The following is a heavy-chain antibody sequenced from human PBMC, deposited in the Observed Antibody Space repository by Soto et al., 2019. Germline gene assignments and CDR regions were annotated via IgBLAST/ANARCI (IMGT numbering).Heavy chain of an antibody. V-gene: IGHV4-38-2*01. J-gene: IGHJ4*02. CDR3: ARSHSFDGSIYHYYFDF. Sequence: PSETLSLTCAVSGYSISSGYYWGWIRQPPGKGLEWIGSIYHSGSTYYNPSLESRVTMSVDMPNNEFSLELTSLTAADTAVYYCARSHSFDGSIYHYYFDFWGQGTLVTVSS. CDR2: IYHSGST. CDR1: GYSISSGYY. D-gene: IGHD3-10*01.